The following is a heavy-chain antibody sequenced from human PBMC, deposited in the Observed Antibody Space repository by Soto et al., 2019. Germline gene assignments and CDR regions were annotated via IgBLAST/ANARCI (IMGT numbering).Heavy chain of an antibody. J-gene: IGHJ6*02. CDR3: AGDCSSTSCYSYYYYGMDV. CDR2: ISSSGSTI. V-gene: IGHV3-48*03. CDR1: GFTFSSYE. D-gene: IGHD2-2*01. Sequence: HPGGSLRLSCAASGFTFSSYEMNWVRQAPGKGLEWVSYISSSGSTIYYADSVKGRFTISRDNAKNSLYLQMNSLRAEDTAVYYCAGDCSSTSCYSYYYYGMDVWGQGTTVTVSS.